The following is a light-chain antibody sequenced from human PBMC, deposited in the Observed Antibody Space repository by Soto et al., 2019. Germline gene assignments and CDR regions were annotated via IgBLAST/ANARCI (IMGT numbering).Light chain of an antibody. CDR2: GAS. Sequence: EVVMTQSPATLSVSPGERATLSCRASQSVSTKLAWYQQKPGQAPRLVIYGASPRATGVPARFSGSGSGTEFTLTISSVQSEDSAVYYCQQYNSWPRTFGQGTKLEIK. CDR1: QSVSTK. J-gene: IGKJ2*01. V-gene: IGKV3-15*01. CDR3: QQYNSWPRT.